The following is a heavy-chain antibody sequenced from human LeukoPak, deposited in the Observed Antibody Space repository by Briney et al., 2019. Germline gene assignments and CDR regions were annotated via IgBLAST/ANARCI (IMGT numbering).Heavy chain of an antibody. CDR1: GGSISSYY. CDR3: AGGSGSYYIGVSWFDP. J-gene: IGHJ5*02. V-gene: IGHV4-59*01. CDR2: IYYSGST. Sequence: SETLSLTCTVSGGSISSYYWSWIRQPPGKGLEWIGYIYYSGSTNYNPSLKSRVTISVDTSKNQFSLKLSSVTAADTAVYYCAGGSGSYYIGVSWFDPWGQGTLVTVSS. D-gene: IGHD3-10*01.